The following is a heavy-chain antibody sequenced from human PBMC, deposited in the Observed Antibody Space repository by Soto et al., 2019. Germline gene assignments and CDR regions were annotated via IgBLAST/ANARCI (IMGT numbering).Heavy chain of an antibody. J-gene: IGHJ3*02. CDR1: GYTFTSYG. D-gene: IGHD4-17*01. V-gene: IGHV1-18*01. Sequence: GASVKVSCKASGYTFTSYGISWVRQAPGQGLEWMGWISAYNGNTNYAQKLQGRVTMTTDTSTSTAYMELRSLRSDDTAVYYCARDLYGNYAGAFDIWGQGTMVTVSS. CDR2: ISAYNGNT. CDR3: ARDLYGNYAGAFDI.